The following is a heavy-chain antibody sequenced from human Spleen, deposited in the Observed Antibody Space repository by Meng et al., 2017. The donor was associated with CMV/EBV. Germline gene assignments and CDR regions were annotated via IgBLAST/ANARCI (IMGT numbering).Heavy chain of an antibody. D-gene: IGHD2-8*02. V-gene: IGHV4-39*07. CDR1: GDSVSSSNSN. Sequence: SETLSLTCTVSGDSVSSSNSNWGWVRQPPGKGLEWIASIYHSGTTYYNPTLKSRVTISVDTSSSLFSLKLSSVTAADTAVYYCARVKGTTGPAYYFDYWGQGTLVTVSS. CDR2: IYHSGTT. J-gene: IGHJ4*02. CDR3: ARVKGTTGPAYYFDY.